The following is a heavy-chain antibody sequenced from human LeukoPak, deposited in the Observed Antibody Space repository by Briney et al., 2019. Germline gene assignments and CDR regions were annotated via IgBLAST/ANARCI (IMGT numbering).Heavy chain of an antibody. V-gene: IGHV3-30*04. Sequence: GGSLRLSCAASGFTFSSYAMHWVRQAPGKGLEWVAVISYDGSNKYYADSVKGRFTISRDNSKNTLYLQMNSLRAEDTAVYYCAKSLLWFGESPCYWGQGTLVTVSS. CDR3: AKSLLWFGESPCY. CDR2: ISYDGSNK. D-gene: IGHD3-10*01. CDR1: GFTFSSYA. J-gene: IGHJ4*02.